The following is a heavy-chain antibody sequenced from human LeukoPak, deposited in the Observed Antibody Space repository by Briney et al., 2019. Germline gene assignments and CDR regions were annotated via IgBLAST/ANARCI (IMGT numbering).Heavy chain of an antibody. D-gene: IGHD6-19*01. J-gene: IGHJ2*01. V-gene: IGHV3-64*01. CDR3: VSPRGRAVAGTVTSCYGWFFYL. Sequence: GRSLRLSCAASGFTLGTYVMHWVRQPPAKGLEYVSAISSNGGNTHYANSVKGRFTISRDNSKNTVYLQMCSLRPDDMAIYYCVSPRGRAVAGTVTSCYGWFFYLWGRGTLVTVSS. CDR2: ISSNGGNT. CDR1: GFTLGTYV.